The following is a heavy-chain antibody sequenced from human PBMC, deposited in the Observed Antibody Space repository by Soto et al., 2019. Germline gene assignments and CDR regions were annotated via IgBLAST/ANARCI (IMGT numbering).Heavy chain of an antibody. Sequence: GGSLRLSCAASGFTFSSYGMHWVRQAPGKGLEWVAVISYDGSNKYYADSVKGRFTISRDNSKNTLYLQMNSLRAEDTAVYYCAKDRVAQFSGSYFDYWGQGTLVTVSS. J-gene: IGHJ4*02. V-gene: IGHV3-30*18. CDR3: AKDRVAQFSGSYFDY. CDR2: ISYDGSNK. CDR1: GFTFSSYG. D-gene: IGHD1-26*01.